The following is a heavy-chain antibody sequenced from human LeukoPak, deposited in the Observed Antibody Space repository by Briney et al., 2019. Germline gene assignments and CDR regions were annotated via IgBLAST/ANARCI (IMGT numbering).Heavy chain of an antibody. Sequence: PSETLSLTCTVSGASISSCYWSWLRQPQGKGLEWIGHIYNSGSTRYNPSLKSRVAISVDTSNNQFSLNLNSVTVADTAVYYCASHTAGHGSGYWGHGILVTVSS. CDR1: GASISSCY. D-gene: IGHD5-24*01. J-gene: IGHJ4*01. CDR3: ASHTAGHGSGY. CDR2: IYNSGST. V-gene: IGHV4-59*08.